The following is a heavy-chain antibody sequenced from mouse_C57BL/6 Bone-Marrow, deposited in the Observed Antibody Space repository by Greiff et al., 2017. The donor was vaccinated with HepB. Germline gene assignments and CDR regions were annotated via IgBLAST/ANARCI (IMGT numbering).Heavy chain of an antibody. Sequence: DVQLQESGPELVKPGASVKISCKASGYSFTGYYMNWVKQSPEKSLEWIGEINPSTGGTTYNQKFKAKATLTVDKSSSTAYMQLKSLTSEDSAVYYCAREGRNYDGYTTWYFDVWGTGTTVTVSS. CDR1: GYSFTGYY. CDR3: AREGRNYDGYTTWYFDV. V-gene: IGHV1-42*01. CDR2: INPSTGGT. D-gene: IGHD2-3*01. J-gene: IGHJ1*03.